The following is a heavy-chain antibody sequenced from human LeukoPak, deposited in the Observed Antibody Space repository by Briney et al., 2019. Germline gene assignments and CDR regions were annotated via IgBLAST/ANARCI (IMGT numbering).Heavy chain of an antibody. CDR1: GFTFSSYA. CDR2: IRDSGINT. J-gene: IGHJ6*03. CDR3: AKAGGYSGYDRYYYYYMDV. Sequence: PGGSLRLSCAASGFTFSSYAMSWVRQAPGKGLEWVSAIRDSGINTYYADSVKGRFTISRDNSKNTLYLQMNSLRAEDTAVYYCAKAGGYSGYDRYYYYYMDVWGKGTTVTVSS. D-gene: IGHD5-12*01. V-gene: IGHV3-23*01.